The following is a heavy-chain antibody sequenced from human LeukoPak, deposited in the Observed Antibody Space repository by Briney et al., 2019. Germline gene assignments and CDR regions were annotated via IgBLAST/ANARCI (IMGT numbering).Heavy chain of an antibody. V-gene: IGHV3-23*01. CDR2: ITSGFTP. J-gene: IGHJ4*02. CDR1: GGTFTDYA. CDR3: AKDYSDSRVADVFFEY. D-gene: IGHD2-15*01. Sequence: GGSLRLSCAASGGTFTDYAMSWFRQAPGKGLEWVSGITSGFTPHYADSVKGRFTISRDNSKNTFHLQLNSLRAEDTAVYYCAKDYSDSRVADVFFEYWGQGTLVTVSS.